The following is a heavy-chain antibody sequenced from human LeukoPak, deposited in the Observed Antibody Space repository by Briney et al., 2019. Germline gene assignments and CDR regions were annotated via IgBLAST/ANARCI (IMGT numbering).Heavy chain of an antibody. J-gene: IGHJ6*03. V-gene: IGHV1-69*13. CDR3: ARRIIAAAGTNYYYYYMDV. D-gene: IGHD6-13*01. CDR2: IIPIFGTA. CDR1: GGTFSSYA. Sequence: SVKVSCKASGGTFSSYAISWVRQAPGQGLEWMGGIIPIFGTANDAQKFQGRVTITADESTSTAYMELSSLRSEDTAVYYCARRIIAAAGTNYYYYYMDVWGKGTTVTISS.